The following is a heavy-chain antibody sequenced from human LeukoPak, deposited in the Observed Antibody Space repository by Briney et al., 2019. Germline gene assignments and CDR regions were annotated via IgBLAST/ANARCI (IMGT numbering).Heavy chain of an antibody. V-gene: IGHV4-39*07. CDR1: GGSIRSTGYY. Sequence: SETLSLTCTVSGGSIRSTGYYWGWIRQPPGKGLEWIGTIYYSGSTYYNPSLKSRVTISVDTSKNQFSLKLGSVTAAATAVYYCARDRTYLWGNYRPGGDYYYMDVWGKGTTVTVSS. D-gene: IGHD3-16*02. CDR3: ARDRTYLWGNYRPGGDYYYMDV. J-gene: IGHJ6*03. CDR2: IYYSGST.